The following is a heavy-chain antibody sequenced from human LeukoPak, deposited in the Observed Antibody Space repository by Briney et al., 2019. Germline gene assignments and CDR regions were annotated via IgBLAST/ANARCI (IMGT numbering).Heavy chain of an antibody. Sequence: TTSETLSLTCAVYGGSFSGYYWSWIRQPPGKGLEWIGEINHSGSTNYNPSLKSRVTISVDTSKNQFSLKLSSVTAADTAVYYCARGLLRFLEWFPYGMDVWGQGTTVTVSS. V-gene: IGHV4-34*01. CDR2: INHSGST. CDR3: ARGLLRFLEWFPYGMDV. J-gene: IGHJ6*02. D-gene: IGHD3-3*01. CDR1: GGSFSGYY.